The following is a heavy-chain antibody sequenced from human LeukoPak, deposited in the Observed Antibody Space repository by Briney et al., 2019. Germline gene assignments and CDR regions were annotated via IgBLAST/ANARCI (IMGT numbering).Heavy chain of an antibody. J-gene: IGHJ5*02. CDR1: GCTFSSYA. D-gene: IGHD2-2*01. CDR2: IIPICGTA. V-gene: IGHV1-69*06. Sequence: GASVKVSFKSAGCTFSSYAISWVRQAPGQGLEWMGGIIPICGTANYAQKVQGRVTITADKSTSTAYMELSSPRSEDTAVYYCARASWDCSSPSCYVLYNWFDPWGQGTLVTVSS. CDR3: ARASWDCSSPSCYVLYNWFDP.